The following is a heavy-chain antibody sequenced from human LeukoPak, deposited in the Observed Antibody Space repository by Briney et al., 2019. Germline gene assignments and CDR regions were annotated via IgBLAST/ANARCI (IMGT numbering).Heavy chain of an antibody. CDR2: INPNSGGT. CDR1: GYIFTGNY. D-gene: IGHD6-13*01. J-gene: IGHJ6*03. V-gene: IGHV1-2*02. CDR3: ARDRISSSWYMDV. Sequence: ASVKVSCKASGYIFTGNYMHWVRQAPGQGLEWMGWINPNSGGTNYAQKFQGRVTMTRDTSIRTAYMELSRLRSDDTAVYYCARDRISSSWYMDVWGKGTTVTISS.